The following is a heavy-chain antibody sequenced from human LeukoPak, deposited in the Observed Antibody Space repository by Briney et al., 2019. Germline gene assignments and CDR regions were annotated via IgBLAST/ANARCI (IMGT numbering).Heavy chain of an antibody. D-gene: IGHD2-8*01. CDR2: INHSGST. V-gene: IGHV4-34*01. J-gene: IGHJ6*03. CDR1: GGSFSGYY. CDR3: ARALMVYASHYYYYMDV. Sequence: SETPSLTCAVYGGSFSGYYWSWIRQPPGKGLEWIGGINHSGSTNYNPSLKSRVTISVDTSKNQFSLKLSSVTAADTAVYYCARALMVYASHYYYYMDVWGKGTTVTVSS.